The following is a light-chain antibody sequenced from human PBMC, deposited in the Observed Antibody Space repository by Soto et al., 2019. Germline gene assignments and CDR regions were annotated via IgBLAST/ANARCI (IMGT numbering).Light chain of an antibody. CDR1: QSFLHITGETF. Sequence: DVVMTQTPLSLSVAPGQPASISCKSSQSFLHITGETFLFWYLQKPGQSPQLLIYEVSTRVSGVPDRVSGSGSGTDFTLEISRVETDEVGMYYCMQSTQLPPTFGQGTRLEIK. V-gene: IGKV2D-29*02. CDR3: MQSTQLPPT. CDR2: EVS. J-gene: IGKJ5*01.